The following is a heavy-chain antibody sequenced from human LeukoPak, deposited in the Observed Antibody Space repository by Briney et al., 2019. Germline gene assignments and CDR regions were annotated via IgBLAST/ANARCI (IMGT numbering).Heavy chain of an antibody. J-gene: IGHJ4*02. D-gene: IGHD2-21*02. CDR1: GGSISSYY. Sequence: PSETLSLTCTVSGGSISSYYWSWIRQPPGKGLEWIGYIYYSGSTYYNPSLKSRVTISVDTSKNQFSLKLSSVTAADTAVYYCARDIGSGLLPDYWGQGTLVTVSS. CDR2: IYYSGST. V-gene: IGHV4-59*12. CDR3: ARDIGSGLLPDY.